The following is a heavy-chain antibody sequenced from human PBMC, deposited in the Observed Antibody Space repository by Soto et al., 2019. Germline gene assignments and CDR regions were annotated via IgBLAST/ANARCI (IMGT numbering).Heavy chain of an antibody. Sequence: ASVKISCKASGYTFTSYAIHWVRQAPGQKLEWMGWINAGNGNTKYSQKFQGRVTITRDTSANTAYLQWSSLKASDTAMYYCARLGSGWYHYFDYWGQGTLVTVSS. D-gene: IGHD6-19*01. CDR3: ARLGSGWYHYFDY. CDR2: INAGNGNT. V-gene: IGHV1-3*01. J-gene: IGHJ4*02. CDR1: GYTFTSYA.